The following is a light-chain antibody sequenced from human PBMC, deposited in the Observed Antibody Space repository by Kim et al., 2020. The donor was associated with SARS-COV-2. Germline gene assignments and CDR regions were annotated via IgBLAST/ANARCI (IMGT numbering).Light chain of an antibody. Sequence: DIQMTQSPSTLSAFVGDRVTITCRASQSIDGCLAWYQQRPGKAPRLLIDQASKLARGVPSRFSGSGSGTDFTLTVSNLQPDDSAVYYCKQYETYWTFGPGTKVDIK. CDR1: QSIDGC. CDR2: QAS. V-gene: IGKV1-5*03. CDR3: KQYETYWT. J-gene: IGKJ1*01.